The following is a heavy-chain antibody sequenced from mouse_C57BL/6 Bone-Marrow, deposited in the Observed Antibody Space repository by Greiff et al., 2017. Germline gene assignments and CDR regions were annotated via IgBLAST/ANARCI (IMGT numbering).Heavy chain of an antibody. J-gene: IGHJ2*01. CDR1: GYTFTSYW. V-gene: IGHV1-55*01. D-gene: IGHD2-1*01. CDR3: ARGGSTMRSYFDY. CDR2: IYPGSGST. Sequence: VQLQQPGAELVKPGASVKMSCKASGYTFTSYWITWVKQRPGQGLEWIGDIYPGSGSTNYNEKFKSKATLTVDTSSSTAYMQLSSLTSEDSAVYYCARGGSTMRSYFDYWGQGTTLTVSS.